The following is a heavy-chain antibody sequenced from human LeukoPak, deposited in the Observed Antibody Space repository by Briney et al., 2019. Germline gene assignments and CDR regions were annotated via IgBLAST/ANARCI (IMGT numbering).Heavy chain of an antibody. J-gene: IGHJ3*01. Sequence: PGGSLRLSCAASGFTFRDSAMTWVRHVPGKGLEWGSLISYSGGNAYYADSVKGRFTISRDNSENTLSLQMNSLRVEDTARYYCAKDIQLSTWGLGTMVTVYS. CDR3: AKDIQLST. CDR1: GFTFRDSA. D-gene: IGHD3-16*02. CDR2: ISYSGGNA. V-gene: IGHV3-23*01.